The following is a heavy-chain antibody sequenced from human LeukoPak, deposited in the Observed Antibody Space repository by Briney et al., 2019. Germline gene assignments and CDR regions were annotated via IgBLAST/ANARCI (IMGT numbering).Heavy chain of an antibody. J-gene: IGHJ1*01. V-gene: IGHV4-59*08. Sequence: SETLSLTCTVSGDSITNYYWSWIRQPPGKGLEWIGYIYYSGSTYYNPSLKSRVTISVDTSKNQFSLKLSSVTAADTAVYYCARAEYYYDSSPEYFQHWGQGTLVTVSS. CDR1: GDSITNYY. CDR2: IYYSGST. CDR3: ARAEYYYDSSPEYFQH. D-gene: IGHD3-22*01.